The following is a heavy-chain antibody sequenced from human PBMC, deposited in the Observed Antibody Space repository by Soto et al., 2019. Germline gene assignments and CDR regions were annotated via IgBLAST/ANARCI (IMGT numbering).Heavy chain of an antibody. Sequence: GESLKISCKGSGYSFTSYWIGWVRQMPGKGLEWMGIIYPGNSDTRYSPSFQGQVTISADKSISTAYLQWSSLKASDTAMYYCARHGSSVEYYYYGMDVWGQGTTVTVSS. CDR1: GYSFTSYW. J-gene: IGHJ6*02. V-gene: IGHV5-51*01. D-gene: IGHD6-19*01. CDR2: IYPGNSDT. CDR3: ARHGSSVEYYYYGMDV.